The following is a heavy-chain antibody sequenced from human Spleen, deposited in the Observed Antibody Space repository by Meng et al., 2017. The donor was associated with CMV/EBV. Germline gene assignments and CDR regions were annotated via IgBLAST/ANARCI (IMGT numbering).Heavy chain of an antibody. Sequence: SETLSLTCAFSGGSVNNYYWSWIRQPPGRGLEWIGSLRHRGSTNYNPSLKSRVTMSSVTSTNGFSLRLSSVTAGDTAVYYCVRISPTAVGTAYDYWGQGILVTVSS. V-gene: IGHV4-59*02. CDR2: LRHRGST. CDR3: VRISPTAVGTAYDY. J-gene: IGHJ4*02. CDR1: GGSVNNYY. D-gene: IGHD6-13*01.